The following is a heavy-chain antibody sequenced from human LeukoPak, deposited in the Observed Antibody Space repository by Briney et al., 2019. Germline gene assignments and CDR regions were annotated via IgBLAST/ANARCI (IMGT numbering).Heavy chain of an antibody. CDR3: ARGVKSFRVYLEYFQH. D-gene: IGHD3-3*01. CDR2: ISSSSSTI. Sequence: GGSLRLSCAASGFTFSSYSMNWVRQAPGKGLEWVSYISSSSSTIYYADSVKGRFTISRDNAKNSLYLQMNSLRAEDTAVYYCARGVKSFRVYLEYFQHWGQGTLVTVSS. V-gene: IGHV3-48*04. CDR1: GFTFSSYS. J-gene: IGHJ1*01.